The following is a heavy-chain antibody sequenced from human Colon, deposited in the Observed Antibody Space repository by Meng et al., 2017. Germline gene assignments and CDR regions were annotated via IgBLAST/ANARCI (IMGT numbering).Heavy chain of an antibody. D-gene: IGHD3-10*01. CDR3: ARQAIWFGVLLGWFDP. J-gene: IGHJ5*02. Sequence: GESLKISCKGSGYSFTSYWIGWVRQMPGKGLEWMGIIHPGDADTRYSPSFQGQVTISADKSISTVYLQWSSLKASDTAIYYCARQAIWFGVLLGWFDPWGQGTLVTVSS. V-gene: IGHV5-51*01. CDR2: IHPGDADT. CDR1: GYSFTSYW.